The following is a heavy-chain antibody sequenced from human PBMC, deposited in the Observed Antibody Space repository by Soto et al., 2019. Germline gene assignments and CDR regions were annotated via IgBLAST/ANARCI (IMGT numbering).Heavy chain of an antibody. V-gene: IGHV3-23*01. CDR2: ISGSGTYS. CDR3: AKDQGRGIPGGFDAFDF. D-gene: IGHD3-16*01. J-gene: IGHJ3*01. CDR1: GFIFSTYA. Sequence: PGGSLRLSCAASGFIFSTYAMTWVRQTPGKGLEWVAAISGSGTYSYYADSLKGRFTISRDNSKKTVYLQMNSLRAEDTAVYYCAKDQGRGIPGGFDAFDFWGQGTMVTVSS.